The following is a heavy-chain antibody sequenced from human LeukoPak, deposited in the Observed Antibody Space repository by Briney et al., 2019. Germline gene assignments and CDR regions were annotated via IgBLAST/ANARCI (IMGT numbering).Heavy chain of an antibody. J-gene: IGHJ4*02. D-gene: IGHD5-18*01. V-gene: IGHV1-18*01. CDR3: ARDCSYVTRYCYFDY. Sequence: GASVKVSCKASGYTFTRYGISWVRQAPGQGLEWMGWISAYNGNTNYAQKLQGRVTMTTDTSTSTAYMELRSLRSDDTAVYYCARDCSYVTRYCYFDYWGQGTLVTVSS. CDR2: ISAYNGNT. CDR1: GYTFTRYG.